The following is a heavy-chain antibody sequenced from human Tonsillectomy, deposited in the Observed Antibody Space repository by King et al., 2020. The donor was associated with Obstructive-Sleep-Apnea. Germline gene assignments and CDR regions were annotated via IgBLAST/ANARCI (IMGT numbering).Heavy chain of an antibody. V-gene: IGHV4-39*01. D-gene: IGHD6-13*01. J-gene: IGHJ6*02. CDR2: IYYSGST. Sequence: QLQESGPGLVKPSETLSLTCTVSGGSISSSSYYWGWIRQPPGKGLEWIGSIYYSGSTYYNPSLKSRVTISVDTSKNQFSLKLSSVTAADTAVYYCADPKYSSSWVVGMDVWGQGTTVTVSS. CDR3: ADPKYSSSWVVGMDV. CDR1: GGSISSSSYY.